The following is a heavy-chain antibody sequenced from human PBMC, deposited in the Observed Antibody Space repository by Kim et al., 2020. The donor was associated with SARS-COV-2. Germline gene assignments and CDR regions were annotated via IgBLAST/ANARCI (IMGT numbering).Heavy chain of an antibody. Sequence: NYNPSLKSRVPMSLDTSKNQFSLILNSVSAADTAVYYCARALGGYYFDYWGQGTLVTVSS. D-gene: IGHD6-13*01. J-gene: IGHJ4*02. CDR3: ARALGGYYFDY. V-gene: IGHV4-4*07.